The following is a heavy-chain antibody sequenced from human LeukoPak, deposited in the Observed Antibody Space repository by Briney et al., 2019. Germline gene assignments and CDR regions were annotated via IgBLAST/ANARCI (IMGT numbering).Heavy chain of an antibody. CDR1: GFIFSHYG. CDR3: ARAGPSSSWHQFDY. J-gene: IGHJ4*02. D-gene: IGHD6-13*01. Sequence: PGGSLRLSCAASGFIFSHYGMNWVRQAPGKGLEWVSGITSRNTTYYADSVKGRFTISRDNSKNTLYLQMNSLRAEETAVYYCARAGPSSSWHQFDYWGQGTLVTVSS. CDR2: ITSRNTT. V-gene: IGHV3-66*01.